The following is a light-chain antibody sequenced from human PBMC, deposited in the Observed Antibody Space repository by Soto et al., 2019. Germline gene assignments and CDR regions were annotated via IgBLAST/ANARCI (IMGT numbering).Light chain of an antibody. CDR1: QSVSSSY. V-gene: IGKV3-20*01. CDR3: QQYGSSPPSFT. CDR2: GAS. Sequence: EIVLTQSPGTLSLSPGERATLSCRASQSVSSSYLAWYQQNPGQAPRLLIYGASSRATGSPDRFSGSGSGTDFALTISRLEREDFAVYYCQQYGSSPPSFTFGPGTKVDIK. J-gene: IGKJ3*01.